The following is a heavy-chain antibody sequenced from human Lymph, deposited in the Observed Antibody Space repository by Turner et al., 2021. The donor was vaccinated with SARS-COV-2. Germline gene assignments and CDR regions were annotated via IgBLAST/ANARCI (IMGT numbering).Heavy chain of an antibody. CDR1: GFNVSSNY. CDR3: ARDNPHDAFDI. V-gene: IGHV3-53*02. Sequence: EVQLVETGGCLIQPGGSLRLSCAASGFNVSSNYMSWVRQAPGKGLEWVSVIYSGGSTFYADSVRGRFTISRDNSKNTLYLQMNSLRAEDTAVYYCARDNPHDAFDIWGQGTMVTVSS. J-gene: IGHJ3*02. CDR2: IYSGGST.